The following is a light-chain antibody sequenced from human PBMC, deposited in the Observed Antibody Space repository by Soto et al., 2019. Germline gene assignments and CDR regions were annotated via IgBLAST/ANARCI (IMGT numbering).Light chain of an antibody. J-gene: IGLJ1*01. CDR3: ASFRSGTILV. CDR2: EVN. CDR1: RSDIGDSNF. V-gene: IGLV2-14*01. Sequence: QSVLTQPASVSGSPGQSVTISCTGPRSDIGDSNFISWYQHSPGKAPRLLIYEVNNRPSGVSRRFSGSKAGNTASLTISGLLDDDEADYFCASFRSGTILVFGSGNKVTV.